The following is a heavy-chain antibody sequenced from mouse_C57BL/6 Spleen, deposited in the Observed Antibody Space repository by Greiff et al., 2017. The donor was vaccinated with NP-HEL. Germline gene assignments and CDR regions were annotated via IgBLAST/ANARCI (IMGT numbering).Heavy chain of an antibody. CDR2: IYPGSGST. V-gene: IGHV1-55*01. Sequence: VQLQQPGAELVKPGASVKMSCKASGYTFTSYWITWVKQRPGQGLEWIGDIYPGSGSTNYNEKFKSKATLTVDTSSSTAYMQLSSLTSEDSAVYYCARSDSNYPTYYAMDYWGQGTSVTVSS. CDR3: ARSDSNYPTYYAMDY. J-gene: IGHJ4*01. CDR1: GYTFTSYW. D-gene: IGHD2-5*01.